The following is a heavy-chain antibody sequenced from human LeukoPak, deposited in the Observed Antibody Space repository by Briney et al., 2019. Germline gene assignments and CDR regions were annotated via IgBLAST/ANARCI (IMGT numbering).Heavy chain of an antibody. CDR1: GFTFDDYA. CDR3: AKVYSSGWYGEVYFDY. CDR2: ISWNSGSI. Sequence: GGSLRLSCAASGFTFDDYAMHWVRQAPGKGLEWVLGISWNSGSIGYADSVKGRFTISRDNAKNSLYLQMNSLRAEDTALYYCAKVYSSGWYGEVYFDYWGQGTLVTVSS. J-gene: IGHJ4*02. V-gene: IGHV3-9*01. D-gene: IGHD6-19*01.